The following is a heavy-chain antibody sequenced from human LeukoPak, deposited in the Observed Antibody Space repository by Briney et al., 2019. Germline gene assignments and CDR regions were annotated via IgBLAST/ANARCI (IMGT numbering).Heavy chain of an antibody. CDR3: ARDRGQIGYYYYYYMDV. Sequence: TSETLPLTCTVSGGSISSGSYYWSWIRQPAGKGLEWIGRIYTSGSTNYNPSLKSRVTISVDTSKNQFSLKLSSVTAADTAVYYCARDRGQIGYYYYYYMDVWGKGTTVTVSS. J-gene: IGHJ6*03. V-gene: IGHV4-61*02. CDR1: GGSISSGSYY. D-gene: IGHD3-22*01. CDR2: IYTSGST.